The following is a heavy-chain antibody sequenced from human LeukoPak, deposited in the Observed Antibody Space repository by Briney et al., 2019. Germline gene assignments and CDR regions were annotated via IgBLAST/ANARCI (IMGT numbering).Heavy chain of an antibody. Sequence: GGSLRLSCAASGLTFSSHWMHWVRQAPGKGLVWVSSISSSSSYIYYADSVKGRFTISRDNAKNSLYLQMNSLRAEDTAVYYCAGAVAGGYYYYGMDVWGQGTTVTVSS. CDR3: AGAVAGGYYYYGMDV. CDR1: GLTFSSHW. J-gene: IGHJ6*02. D-gene: IGHD6-19*01. CDR2: ISSSSSYI. V-gene: IGHV3-21*01.